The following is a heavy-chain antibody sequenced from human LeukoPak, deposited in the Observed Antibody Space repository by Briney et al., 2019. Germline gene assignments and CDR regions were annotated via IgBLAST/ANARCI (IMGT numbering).Heavy chain of an antibody. CDR3: ARVPWPTARGAFDI. J-gene: IGHJ3*02. D-gene: IGHD2-21*02. CDR1: GGSISTSTNW. Sequence: SGTLSLTCAVSGGSISTSTNWWTWVRQPPGKGLVWIGEIYHSGITNYDPSLKSRVTISVDKSKNQFSLKLSSVTAADTAVYYCARVPWPTARGAFDIWGQGTMVTVSS. V-gene: IGHV4-4*02. CDR2: IYHSGIT.